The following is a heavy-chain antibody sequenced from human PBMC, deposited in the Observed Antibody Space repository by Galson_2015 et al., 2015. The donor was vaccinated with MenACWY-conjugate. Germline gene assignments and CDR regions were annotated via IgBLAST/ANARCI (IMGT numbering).Heavy chain of an antibody. CDR3: ARDREDYEHVWGTYRPHCFDY. Sequence: SLRLSCAASGFTFSSYSMNWVRQAPGKGLEWVSYITSSSTTIYYADSVKGRFTISRDNAKNSLYLQMNSLRDEDTAVYYCARDREDYEHVWGTYRPHCFDYWGRGTLLTVSS. CDR1: GFTFSSYS. CDR2: ITSSSTTI. J-gene: IGHJ4*01. D-gene: IGHD3-16*02. V-gene: IGHV3-48*02.